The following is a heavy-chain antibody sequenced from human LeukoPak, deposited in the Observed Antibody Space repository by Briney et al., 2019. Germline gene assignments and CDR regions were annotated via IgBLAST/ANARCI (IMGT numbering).Heavy chain of an antibody. CDR2: IYYSGST. J-gene: IGHJ3*02. CDR3: ARVAGGYHDAFDI. D-gene: IGHD3-22*01. CDR1: GGSISSSSYY. Sequence: SETLSLTCTVSGGSISSSSYYWSWIRQHPGKGLEWIGYIYYSGSTYYNPSLKSRVTISVDTSKNQFSLKLSSVTAADTAVYYCARVAGGYHDAFDIWGQGTMVTVSS. V-gene: IGHV4-31*03.